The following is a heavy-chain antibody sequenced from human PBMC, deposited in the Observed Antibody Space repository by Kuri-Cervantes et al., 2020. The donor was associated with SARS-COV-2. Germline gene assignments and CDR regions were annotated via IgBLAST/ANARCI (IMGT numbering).Heavy chain of an antibody. D-gene: IGHD3-22*01. CDR3: AKDDYDSSGYYPSDFDY. CDR2: IRYDGSNK. Sequence: GESLKISCAASGFTFSSYGMHWVRQAPGKGLEWVAFIRYDGSNKYYADSVKGRFTISRDNSKNTLYLQMNSLRAEDTAVYYCAKDDYDSSGYYPSDFDYWGQGTLVTVSS. CDR1: GFTFSSYG. J-gene: IGHJ4*02. V-gene: IGHV3-30*02.